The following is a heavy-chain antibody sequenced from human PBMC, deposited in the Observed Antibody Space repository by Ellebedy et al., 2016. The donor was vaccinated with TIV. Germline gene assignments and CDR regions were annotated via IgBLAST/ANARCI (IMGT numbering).Heavy chain of an antibody. J-gene: IGHJ4*02. CDR1: GFTFSNYV. V-gene: IGHV3-23*01. CDR3: AKDRDDAGDFVFDS. D-gene: IGHD4-17*01. Sequence: GRSLRLSXTASGFTFSNYVMSWVRQAPGKGLKWVSGISRTDDSTYYADSVKGRFTISRDDPKSTLYLQMNNLRAEDTAVYYCAKDRDDAGDFVFDSWGQGTLVTVSS. CDR2: ISRTDDST.